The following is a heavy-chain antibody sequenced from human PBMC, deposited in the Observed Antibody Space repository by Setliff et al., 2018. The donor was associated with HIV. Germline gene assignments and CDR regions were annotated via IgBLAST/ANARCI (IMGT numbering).Heavy chain of an antibody. CDR2: ITWNSYSR. CDR1: GFTFSTYA. Sequence: SLRLSCAASGFTFSTYAMHWVRQAPGKGLEWVSGITWNSYSRAYADSVKGRFIISRDNAKNSLYLQMNNLRTDDTALYYCAQGSDPQLVTLFAYWGQGTLVTVSS. J-gene: IGHJ4*02. CDR3: AQGSDPQLVTLFAY. V-gene: IGHV3-9*01. D-gene: IGHD6-6*01.